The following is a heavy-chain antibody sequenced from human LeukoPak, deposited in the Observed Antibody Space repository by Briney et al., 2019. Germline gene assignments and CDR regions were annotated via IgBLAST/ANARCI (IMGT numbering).Heavy chain of an antibody. CDR1: GGSISSYY. J-gene: IGHJ5*02. Sequence: PSETLSLTYTVSGGSISSYYWSWIRQPPGKGLEWIGYIYYSGSTNYNPSLKSRVTISVDTSKNQFSLKLSSVTAADTAVYYCAGGIAAAGFFTYNWFDPWGQGTLVTVSS. V-gene: IGHV4-59*01. D-gene: IGHD6-13*01. CDR3: AGGIAAAGFFTYNWFDP. CDR2: IYYSGST.